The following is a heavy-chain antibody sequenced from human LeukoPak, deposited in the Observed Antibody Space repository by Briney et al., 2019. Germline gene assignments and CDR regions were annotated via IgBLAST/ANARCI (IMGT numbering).Heavy chain of an antibody. CDR1: GFTFSSYA. Sequence: GGSLRLSCAASGFTFSSYAMSWVRQAPGKGLEWVSAISGSGGSTYYADSAKVRFTISRDNSKNTLYLQMNSLRAEDTAVYYCAKIMGHDYGDYSDAFDIWGQGTMVTVSS. CDR2: ISGSGGST. CDR3: AKIMGHDYGDYSDAFDI. D-gene: IGHD4-17*01. J-gene: IGHJ3*02. V-gene: IGHV3-23*01.